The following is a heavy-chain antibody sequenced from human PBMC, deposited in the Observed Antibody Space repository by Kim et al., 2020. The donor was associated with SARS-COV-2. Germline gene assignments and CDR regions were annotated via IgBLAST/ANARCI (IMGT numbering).Heavy chain of an antibody. CDR1: GGSISSGGYY. J-gene: IGHJ6*02. D-gene: IGHD6-6*01. V-gene: IGHV4-31*03. CDR3: ARGTPRRYSSSRDGMDV. Sequence: SETLSLTCTVSGGSISSGGYYWSWIRQHPGKGLEWIGYIYYSGSTYYNPSLRSRVTISVDTSKNQFSLKLSSVTAADTAVYYCARGTPRRYSSSRDGMDVWGQGTTVTVSS. CDR2: IYYSGST.